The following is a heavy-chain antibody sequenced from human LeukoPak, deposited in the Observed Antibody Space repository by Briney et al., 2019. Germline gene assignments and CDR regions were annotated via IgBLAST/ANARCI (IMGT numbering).Heavy chain of an antibody. CDR1: GYSISSGYY. D-gene: IGHD3-22*01. CDR3: ALYESSGYYYSY. Sequence: SETLSLTCTVSGYSISSGYYWGWIRQPPGKGLEWIGNIYHSGSTYYNPSLKSRVTISIGTSNNHFSLKLSSVTAADKAVYFCALYESSGYYYSYWGQGTVVTVSS. J-gene: IGHJ4*02. CDR2: IYHSGST. V-gene: IGHV4-38-2*02.